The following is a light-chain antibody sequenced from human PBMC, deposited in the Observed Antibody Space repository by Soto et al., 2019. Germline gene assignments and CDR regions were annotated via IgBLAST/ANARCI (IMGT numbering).Light chain of an antibody. CDR1: QGISSS. Sequence: DIQLTQSPSFLSASVGDRVTITCRASQGISSSLAWYQQKPGEAPKLLIYAASTLQSGVPSRFSGSGYGTEFTLTISSLQPEDFASYYCQLHDSFPFTFGQGTRLEIK. V-gene: IGKV1-9*01. CDR3: QLHDSFPFT. J-gene: IGKJ5*01. CDR2: AAS.